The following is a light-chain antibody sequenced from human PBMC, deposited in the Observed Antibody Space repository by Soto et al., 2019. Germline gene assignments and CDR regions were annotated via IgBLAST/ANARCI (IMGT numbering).Light chain of an antibody. V-gene: IGLV2-8*01. Sequence: QSALTQPPSASGSPGQSVTISCTGTSSDVGGYNYVSWYQQHPGKPPKLMIYDVNKRPSGVPDRFSGSKSGNTASLTVSGLQAEDEADYYCSSYAGSNNVLFGGGTKLTVL. J-gene: IGLJ2*01. CDR1: SSDVGGYNY. CDR3: SSYAGSNNVL. CDR2: DVN.